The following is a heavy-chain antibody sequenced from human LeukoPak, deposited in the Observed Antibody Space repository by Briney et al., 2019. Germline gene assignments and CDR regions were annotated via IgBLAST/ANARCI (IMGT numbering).Heavy chain of an antibody. D-gene: IGHD2-21*01. CDR1: GFTFSNYW. V-gene: IGHV3-7*03. Sequence: GGSLRLSCVASGFTFSNYWMSWVRQAPGKGLEWVANINQAGSEEYYVESVEGRFTISRDNAKNSLYLQLNSLRAEDTAVYYCAIASGGGGGLDSWGQGTLVTVSS. J-gene: IGHJ4*02. CDR3: AIASGGGGGLDS. CDR2: INQAGSEE.